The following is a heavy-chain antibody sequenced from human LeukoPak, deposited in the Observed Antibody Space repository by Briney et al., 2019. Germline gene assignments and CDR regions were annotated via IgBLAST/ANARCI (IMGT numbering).Heavy chain of an antibody. J-gene: IGHJ4*02. CDR3: ARGGYCSGGSCYPLLNY. Sequence: SETLSLTCTVSGGSVSSGSYYWSWIRQPPGKGLEWIGYIYYSGSTNYNPSLKSRVTISVDTSKNQFSLKLSSVTAADTAVYYCARGGYCSGGSCYPLLNYWGQGTLVTVSS. CDR2: IYYSGST. D-gene: IGHD2-15*01. V-gene: IGHV4-61*01. CDR1: GGSVSSGSYY.